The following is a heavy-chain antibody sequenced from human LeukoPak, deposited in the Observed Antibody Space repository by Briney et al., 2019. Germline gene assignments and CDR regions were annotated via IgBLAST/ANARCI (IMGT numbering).Heavy chain of an antibody. CDR1: GGSISSGDYY. Sequence: PSETLSLTCTVSGGSISSGDYYWSWIRQPPGKGLEWIGYIYYSGSTYYNPSLKSRVTISVDTSKNQFSLRLSSVTAADTAVYYCARHSSGWYEAVDYWGQGTLVTVSS. J-gene: IGHJ4*02. CDR2: IYYSGST. V-gene: IGHV4-30-4*01. CDR3: ARHSSGWYEAVDY. D-gene: IGHD6-19*01.